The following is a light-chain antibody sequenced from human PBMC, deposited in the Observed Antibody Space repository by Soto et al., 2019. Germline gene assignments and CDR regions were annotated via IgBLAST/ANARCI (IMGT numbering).Light chain of an antibody. J-gene: IGKJ4*01. CDR3: QQRSNWIT. CDR2: DAS. Sequence: EIVLTQSPATLSLSPVERATLSCRASQSVNSYLAWYQHKPGQSPRLLIYDASIRATGIPARFSGSGSGTDSTLTISSLEPEDFAVYYCQQRSNWITLGGGTKVDIK. CDR1: QSVNSY. V-gene: IGKV3-11*01.